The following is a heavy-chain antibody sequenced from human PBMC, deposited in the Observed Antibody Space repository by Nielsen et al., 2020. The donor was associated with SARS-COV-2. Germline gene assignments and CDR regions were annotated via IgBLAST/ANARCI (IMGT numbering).Heavy chain of an antibody. V-gene: IGHV3-23*03. CDR3: AKDIGAAAGYDY. CDR2: IYSGGSST. Sequence: GESLKISCAASGFTFSSYAMSWVRQAPGKGLEWVSVIYSGGSSTYYADSVKGRFTISRDNSKNTLYLQMNSLRAEDTAVYYCAKDIGAAAGYDYWGQGTLVTVSS. CDR1: GFTFSSYA. J-gene: IGHJ4*02. D-gene: IGHD6-13*01.